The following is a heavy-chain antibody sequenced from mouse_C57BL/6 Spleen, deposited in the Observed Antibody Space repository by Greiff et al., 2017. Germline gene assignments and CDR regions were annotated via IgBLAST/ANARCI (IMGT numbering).Heavy chain of an antibody. Sequence: EVNVVESEGGLVQPGSSMKLSCTASGFTFSDYYMAWVRQVPEKGLEWVANINYDGSSTYYLDSLKSRFIISRDHAKNILYLQMSSLKSEDTATYYCARDGSGSSPYYFDDWGQGTTLTVSA. CDR2: INYDGSST. D-gene: IGHD1-1*01. J-gene: IGHJ2*01. CDR1: GFTFSDYY. CDR3: ARDGSGSSPYYFDD. V-gene: IGHV5-16*01.